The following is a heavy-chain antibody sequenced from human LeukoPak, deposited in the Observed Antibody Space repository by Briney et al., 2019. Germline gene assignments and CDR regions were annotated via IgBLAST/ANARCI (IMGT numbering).Heavy chain of an antibody. Sequence: ASVKVSCKASGYTITGYYMHWVRQAPGQGLEWMGWINPNNGVTNYAQNFQGRVTMTRDTSISTLYMDLSRLRSDDTAVYFCARGGVYTDSWGQGTLVTVSS. J-gene: IGHJ4*02. CDR2: INPNNGVT. CDR3: ARGGVYTDS. CDR1: GYTITGYY. V-gene: IGHV1-2*02. D-gene: IGHD5/OR15-5a*01.